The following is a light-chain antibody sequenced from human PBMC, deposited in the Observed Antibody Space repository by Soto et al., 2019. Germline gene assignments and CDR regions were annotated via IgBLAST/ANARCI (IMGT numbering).Light chain of an antibody. Sequence: IQMTQSPSSLSASVVDRVTITCRASQGISSYLAWYQQKPGKAPKLLIYAASTLQSGVPLRFSGSGSGTSFTLTISSLQPEDFATYYCQQLLSYPITFGQGTRLEIK. CDR1: QGISSY. CDR3: QQLLSYPIT. CDR2: AAS. J-gene: IGKJ5*01. V-gene: IGKV1-9*01.